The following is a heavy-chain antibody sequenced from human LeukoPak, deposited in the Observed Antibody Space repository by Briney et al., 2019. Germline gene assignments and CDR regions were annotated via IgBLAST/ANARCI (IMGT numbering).Heavy chain of an antibody. D-gene: IGHD6-13*01. V-gene: IGHV5-51*01. CDR2: IYPGDSDT. CDR1: GYSFTSYW. CDR3: ARQRAHSSSSWYTGDFDY. J-gene: IGHJ4*02. Sequence: GESLKISCKGSGYSFTSYWIGWVRQMPGKGLERMGIIYPGDSDTRYSPSFQGQVTISADKSISTAYLQWSSLKASDTAMYYCARQRAHSSSSWYTGDFDYWGQGTLVTVSS.